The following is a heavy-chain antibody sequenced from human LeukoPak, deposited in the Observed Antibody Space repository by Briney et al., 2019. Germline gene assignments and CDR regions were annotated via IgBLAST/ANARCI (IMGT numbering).Heavy chain of an antibody. Sequence: PTETLCLTCSVSDGSINSYYWNWIRRPPGKGLEWIGYIYYNGNTNYSPSLKSRVTMSVDTSKNLFSLKVSSVTAADTAVYYCARDLRAPPYYYYGMDVWGQGTTVTVSS. CDR1: DGSINSYY. CDR3: ARDLRAPPYYYYGMDV. J-gene: IGHJ6*02. V-gene: IGHV4-59*01. CDR2: IYYNGNT.